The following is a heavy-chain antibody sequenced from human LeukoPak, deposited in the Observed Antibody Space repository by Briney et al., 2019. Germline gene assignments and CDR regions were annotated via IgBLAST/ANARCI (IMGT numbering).Heavy chain of an antibody. CDR3: ARQSRDGSKTRGYYFDY. CDR2: VWPGDSDT. CDR1: GYSFSNFW. J-gene: IGHJ4*01. D-gene: IGHD3-10*01. Sequence: GESLNISCKGYGYSFSNFWIGWVRQMPGKGLEWMGIVWPGDSDTRYSPSFQGQVTISADMSIDTAYLQWSSLKASDTAIYYRARQSRDGSKTRGYYFDYWGQEPWSPSP. V-gene: IGHV5-51*01.